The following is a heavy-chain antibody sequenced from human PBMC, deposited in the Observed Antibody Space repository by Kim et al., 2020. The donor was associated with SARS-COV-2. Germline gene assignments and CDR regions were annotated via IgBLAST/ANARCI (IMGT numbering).Heavy chain of an antibody. Sequence: ASVKVSCKVSGYTLTELSMHWVRQAPGKGLEWMGGFDPEDGETIYAQKFQGRVTMTEDTSTDTAYMELSSLRSEDTAVYYCATASSRGYPNWFDPWGQGTLVTVSS. CDR2: FDPEDGET. CDR1: GYTLTELS. V-gene: IGHV1-24*01. CDR3: ATASSRGYPNWFDP. D-gene: IGHD1-1*01. J-gene: IGHJ5*02.